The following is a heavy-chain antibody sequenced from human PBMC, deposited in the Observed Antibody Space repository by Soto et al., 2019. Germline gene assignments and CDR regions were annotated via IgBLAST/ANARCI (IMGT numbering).Heavy chain of an antibody. CDR3: AREGVYSGSGTYSPPRYYGMDV. J-gene: IGHJ6*02. D-gene: IGHD3-10*01. CDR2: ISDYNGNT. CDR1: GYTFSNYG. V-gene: IGHV1-18*01. Sequence: QVHLVQSGGEVKKPGASVKVSCRASGYTFSNYGISWVRQAPGQGLEWMGWISDYNGNTFYGKKFQGRATMTTDTSTRTAFMELRSLRSDDTAVYYCAREGVYSGSGTYSPPRYYGMDVWGQGTTVTVSS.